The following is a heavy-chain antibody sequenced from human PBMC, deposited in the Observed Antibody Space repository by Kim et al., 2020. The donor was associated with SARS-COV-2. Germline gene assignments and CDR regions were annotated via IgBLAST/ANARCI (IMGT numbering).Heavy chain of an antibody. V-gene: IGHV1-18*01. Sequence: QKLQSRVTMTTDTSTSTAYMELRSLRSDDTAVYYCAREVLWFGELLLEDYWGQGTLVTVSS. J-gene: IGHJ4*02. D-gene: IGHD3-10*01. CDR3: AREVLWFGELLLEDY.